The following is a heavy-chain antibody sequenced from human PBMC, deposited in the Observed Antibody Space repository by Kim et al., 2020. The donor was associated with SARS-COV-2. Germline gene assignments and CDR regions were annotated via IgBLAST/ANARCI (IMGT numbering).Heavy chain of an antibody. V-gene: IGHV4-59*01. J-gene: IGHJ3*02. CDR3: ARLAPGMSAFDI. Sequence: NSNPSLKSRVTISVDTSKNQFSLKLSSVTAADTAVYYCARLAPGMSAFDIWGQGTMVTVSS.